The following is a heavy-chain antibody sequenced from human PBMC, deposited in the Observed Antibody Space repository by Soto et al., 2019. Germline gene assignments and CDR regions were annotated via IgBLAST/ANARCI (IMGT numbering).Heavy chain of an antibody. D-gene: IGHD5-18*01. Sequence: SVKVSCKASVGTFSSYAISWVRQAPGQGLEWMGGIIPIFGTANYAQKFQGRVTITADKSTSTAYMELSSLRSEDTAVYYCARGGRGYSYGSFDYWGQGTLVTV. CDR3: ARGGRGYSYGSFDY. J-gene: IGHJ4*02. CDR2: IIPIFGTA. CDR1: VGTFSSYA. V-gene: IGHV1-69*06.